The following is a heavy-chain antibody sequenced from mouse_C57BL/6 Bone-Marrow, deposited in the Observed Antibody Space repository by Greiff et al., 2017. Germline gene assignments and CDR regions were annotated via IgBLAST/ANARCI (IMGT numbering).Heavy chain of an antibody. CDR1: GYTFTGYT. Sequence: QVQLQQSGADLARPGASVKMSCKASGYTFTGYTMHWVKQRPGQGLEWIGYINPSSGYTKYNQNIKDQGTLTADKSSSTAYMQLSSLTSEDSAVYYCARSLLRYFDYWGQGTTLTVSS. V-gene: IGHV1-4*01. D-gene: IGHD1-2*01. CDR3: ARSLLRYFDY. CDR2: INPSSGYT. J-gene: IGHJ2*01.